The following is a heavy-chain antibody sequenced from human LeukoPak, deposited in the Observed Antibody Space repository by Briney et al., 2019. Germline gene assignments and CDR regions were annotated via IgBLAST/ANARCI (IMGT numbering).Heavy chain of an antibody. CDR2: IYHSGRT. CDR1: GYSISSGYY. V-gene: IGHV4-38-2*02. J-gene: IGHJ4*02. D-gene: IGHD3-22*01. Sequence: SETLSLTCTVSGYSISSGYYWGWIRQSPGKGLEWIGSIYHSGRTYYNPSLKSRLTISLDTSKNQFSLKLSSVTAADTAVYYCTGKYYYDSSGYYYVDYWGQGTLVTVSS. CDR3: TGKYYYDSSGYYYVDY.